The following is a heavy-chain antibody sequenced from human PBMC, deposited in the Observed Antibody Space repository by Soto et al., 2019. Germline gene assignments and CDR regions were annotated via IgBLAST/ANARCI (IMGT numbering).Heavy chain of an antibody. V-gene: IGHV3-72*01. J-gene: IGHJ4*02. CDR1: GFTFSDHY. D-gene: IGHD2-2*01. Sequence: EVQLVESGGGLVQPGGSLRLSCAASGFTFSDHYVDWVRQAPGKGLEWVGRSRNRASSYSTEYAASVKGRFTISRDDSKSLLYLQMNILKTEDTSVYFCARGGVRGGSPPDFDYWGQGTLVTVSA. CDR2: SRNRASSYST. CDR3: ARGGVRGGSPPDFDY.